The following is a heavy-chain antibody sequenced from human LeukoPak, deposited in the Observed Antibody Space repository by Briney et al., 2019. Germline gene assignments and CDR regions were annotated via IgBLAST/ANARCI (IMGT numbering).Heavy chain of an antibody. Sequence: GGSLRLSCVATGFTFDEHTIHWVRQRPGKGLEWVSLVTWEGFAFYGDSVKGRFTVSRDRKENSVFLQMNSLNPEDSAVYFCVRDALPHCASSSCYQCDYWGQGTLVTVSS. D-gene: IGHD2-2*01. CDR2: VTWEGFA. CDR1: GFTFDEHT. J-gene: IGHJ4*02. V-gene: IGHV3-43*01. CDR3: VRDALPHCASSSCYQCDY.